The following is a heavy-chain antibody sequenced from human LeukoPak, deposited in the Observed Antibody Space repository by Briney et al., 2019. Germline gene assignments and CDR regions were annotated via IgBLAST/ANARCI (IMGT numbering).Heavy chain of an antibody. D-gene: IGHD3-10*01. CDR2: SVTSSGAI. CDR1: GFSLRDYD. Sequence: PGGSLRLSCAVFGFSLRDYDISWIRQAPGKGLEWVSHSVTSSGAIYHADSVKGRFTISRDNARNSLFLQLYNLRAEDTALYYCARDLKGDRAFDIWGQGTMVTVSS. V-gene: IGHV3-11*01. J-gene: IGHJ3*02. CDR3: ARDLKGDRAFDI.